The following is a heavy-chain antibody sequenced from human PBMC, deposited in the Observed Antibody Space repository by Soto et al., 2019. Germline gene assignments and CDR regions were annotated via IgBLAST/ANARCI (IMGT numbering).Heavy chain of an antibody. CDR2: MNTNSGNT. CDR1: GYTFTSYD. CDR3: ARGPGLSYYDFWSGYYTGIGYYYYYMDV. J-gene: IGHJ6*03. V-gene: IGHV1-8*01. D-gene: IGHD3-3*01. Sequence: EASVKVSCKASGYTFTSYDINWVRQATGQGLEWMGWMNTNSGNTGYAQKFQGRVTMTRNTSISTAYMELSSLRSEDMAVYYCARGPGLSYYDFWSGYYTGIGYYYYYMDVWGKGTTVTVSS.